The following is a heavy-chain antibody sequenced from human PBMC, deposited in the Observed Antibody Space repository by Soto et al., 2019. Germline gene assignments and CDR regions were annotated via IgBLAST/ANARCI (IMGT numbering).Heavy chain of an antibody. J-gene: IGHJ6*02. CDR2: ISAYNGNT. V-gene: IGHV1-18*01. Sequence: XSVKVSCKASVYTLTSYGISWVRQAPGQGLEWMGWISAYNGNTNYAQKLQGRVTMNTDTSTSTAYMELRSLRSDDTAVYYCARLYRGGSSWYINYYYGMDVWGQGTTVTVS. CDR1: VYTLTSYG. CDR3: ARLYRGGSSWYINYYYGMDV. D-gene: IGHD6-13*01.